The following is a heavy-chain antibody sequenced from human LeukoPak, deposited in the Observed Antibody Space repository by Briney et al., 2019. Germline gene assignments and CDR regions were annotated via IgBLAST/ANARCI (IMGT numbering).Heavy chain of an antibody. D-gene: IGHD3-10*01. V-gene: IGHV1-2*02. CDR3: ARDSGEVPDY. Sequence: GAAVTVSFTSSGYTFNVYYMHWVRQAPGQGLEWMGWINPNNGGTKYAQNFRGRVTMTRDTSISTAYMELDRLRFDDTAVYYCARDSGEVPDYWGQGTLVTVSS. CDR1: GYTFNVYY. J-gene: IGHJ4*02. CDR2: INPNNGGT.